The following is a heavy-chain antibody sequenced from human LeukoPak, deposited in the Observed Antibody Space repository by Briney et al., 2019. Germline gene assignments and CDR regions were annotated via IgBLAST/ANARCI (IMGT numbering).Heavy chain of an antibody. CDR3: AKDRYSYAFEYSDS. CDR2: ISNDGSKK. CDR1: GFTFSSYG. V-gene: IGHV3-30*18. D-gene: IGHD5-18*01. Sequence: GGSLRLSCAAPGFTFSSYGMHWVRQAPGKGLDWVAVISNDGSKKYYADSVKGRFTISRDNSKNTLSLQVSSLRTEDTAVYYCAKDRYSYAFEYSDSWGQGTLVTVSS. J-gene: IGHJ4*02.